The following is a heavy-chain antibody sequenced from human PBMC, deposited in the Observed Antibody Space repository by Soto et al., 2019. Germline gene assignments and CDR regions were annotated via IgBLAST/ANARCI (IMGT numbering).Heavy chain of an antibody. Sequence: EVQLLESGGGLVQPGGSLRLSCTASGFTFSSYAISWVRQVPGKGLEWVSTISGSGGSTYYTDSVKGRFTISRDNSKNTLYLQMNSLRVEDTAVYYCAKRAGYSSGWLDYWGQGTLVTVSS. J-gene: IGHJ4*02. D-gene: IGHD2-15*01. CDR3: AKRAGYSSGWLDY. V-gene: IGHV3-23*01. CDR2: ISGSGGST. CDR1: GFTFSSYA.